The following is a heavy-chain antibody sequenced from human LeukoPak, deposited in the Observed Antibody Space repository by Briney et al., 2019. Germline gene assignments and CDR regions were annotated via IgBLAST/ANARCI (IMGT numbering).Heavy chain of an antibody. CDR1: GYTFTTYS. D-gene: IGHD2-8*01. Sequence: VASVKVSRKASGYTFTTYSIHWVRQAPGQGLEWMGRINPRGDATVYAQKFQGRVTMTSDTSTTTVYMELSSLRSEDTGLYYCARKWSSRDWFDPWGQGTLVTVSS. J-gene: IGHJ5*02. CDR2: INPRGDAT. CDR3: ARKWSSRDWFDP. V-gene: IGHV1-46*01.